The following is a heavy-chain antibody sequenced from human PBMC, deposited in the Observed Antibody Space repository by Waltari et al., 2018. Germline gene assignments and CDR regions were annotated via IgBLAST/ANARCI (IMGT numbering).Heavy chain of an antibody. V-gene: IGHV4-39*01. CDR3: ARHLMYMPFDY. CDR1: GGSISSSSYY. J-gene: IGHJ4*02. CDR2: IYYSGST. Sequence: QLQLQESGPGLVKPSETLSLTCTVSGGSISSSSYYWGWIRQPPGKGLEWIGSIYYSGSTYYNPSLKSRVTISVDTSKNQFSLKLSSVTAADTAVYYCARHLMYMPFDYWGQGTLVTVSS. D-gene: IGHD2-2*01.